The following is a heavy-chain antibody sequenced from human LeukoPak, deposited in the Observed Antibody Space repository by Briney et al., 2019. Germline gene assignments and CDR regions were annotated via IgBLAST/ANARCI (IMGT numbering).Heavy chain of an antibody. CDR2: ISSTIRTT. D-gene: IGHD1-7*01. CDR3: TRGGNFWYFDL. V-gene: IGHV3-11*04. J-gene: IGHJ2*01. Sequence: LSLTCTVSGGSISSSSYYWGWIRQAPGKGLEWISYISSTIRTTYYTDSVRGRFTISRDNSKNSLYLQMNGLRAEDTAVYYCTRGGNFWYFDLWGRGTLVTVSS. CDR1: GGSISSSSYY.